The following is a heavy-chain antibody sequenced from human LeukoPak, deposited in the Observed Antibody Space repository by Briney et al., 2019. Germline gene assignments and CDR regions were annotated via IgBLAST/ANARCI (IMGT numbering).Heavy chain of an antibody. J-gene: IGHJ4*02. CDR3: ARQWLVSPLFDY. V-gene: IGHV4-34*01. D-gene: IGHD6-19*01. CDR1: GGSLSGYY. CDR2: INHSGST. Sequence: PSETLSLTCAVYGGSLSGYYWSWVRQPPGKGLEWMGEINHSGSTNYNPSLKSRVTISVDTSTNQLSLKLSSMTAADTAVYYCARQWLVSPLFDYWGQGTLVTVSS.